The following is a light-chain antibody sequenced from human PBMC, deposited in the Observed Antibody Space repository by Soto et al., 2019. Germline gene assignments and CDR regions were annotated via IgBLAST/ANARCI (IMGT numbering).Light chain of an antibody. CDR3: QTWGTGTL. V-gene: IGLV4-69*01. Sequence: QSVLTQSPSASASLGASVKLTCTLSSGHSSYAIAWHQQQPEKGPRYLMKLNSDGSHSKGDGIPDRFSGSSSGAERYLTISSLQSEDEADSYCQTWGTGTLFGGGTQLTVL. J-gene: IGLJ2*01. CDR2: LNSDGSH. CDR1: SGHSSYA.